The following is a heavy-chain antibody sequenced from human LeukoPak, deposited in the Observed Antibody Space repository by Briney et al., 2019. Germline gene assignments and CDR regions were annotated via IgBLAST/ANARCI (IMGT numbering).Heavy chain of an antibody. J-gene: IGHJ5*02. CDR2: ISGRDSST. CDR3: ARSGAVYCSGGSCQNWFDP. V-gene: IGHV3-23*01. D-gene: IGHD2-15*01. Sequence: GGSLRLSCAASGFTFSSYAMSWVRQAPGKGLEWVSAISGRDSSTYYADSVKGRFTISRDNSKNTLYLQMNSLRAEDTAVYYCARSGAVYCSGGSCQNWFDPWGQGTLVTVSS. CDR1: GFTFSSYA.